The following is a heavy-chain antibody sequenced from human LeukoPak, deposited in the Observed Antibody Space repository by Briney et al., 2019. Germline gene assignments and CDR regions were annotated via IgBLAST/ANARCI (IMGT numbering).Heavy chain of an antibody. J-gene: IGHJ4*02. CDR2: INPNSGGK. D-gene: IGHD3-3*01. V-gene: IGHV1-2*02. CDR1: GYTFTGYY. CDR3: ARGEAITIIDY. Sequence: ASVKVSCKASGYTFTGYYMHWVRQAPGQGLEWMGWINPNSGGKNYAQKFQGRVTMTRDTSISTAYMELSRLRSDDTAVYYCARGEAITIIDYWGQGTLVTVSS.